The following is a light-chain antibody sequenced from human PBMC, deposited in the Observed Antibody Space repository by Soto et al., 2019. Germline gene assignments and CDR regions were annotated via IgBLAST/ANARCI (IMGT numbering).Light chain of an antibody. CDR2: AGS. CDR3: QNYNSAPPAGT. V-gene: IGKV1-27*01. J-gene: IGKJ4*01. CDR1: QGINNH. Sequence: DFQMTQSPSSLSASVGDRVTITCRASQGINNHLAWFQQKPGKVPKVLIYAGSTLQSGVPSRFSGSGSGTDFTLTISSLQPEDVATYYCQNYNSAPPAGTFGGGTTVEIK.